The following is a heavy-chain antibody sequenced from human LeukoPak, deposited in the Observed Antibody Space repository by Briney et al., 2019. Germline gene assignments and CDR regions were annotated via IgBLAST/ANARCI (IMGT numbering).Heavy chain of an antibody. J-gene: IGHJ6*02. CDR3: ARVTIPWAYYYYYGMDV. CDR1: GFTFSSYA. D-gene: IGHD3-16*01. Sequence: GRSLRLSCAASGFTFSSYAMHWVRQPPGKGLEWVAVISYDGSNKYYADSVKGRFTISRDNSKNTLYLQMNSLRAEDTAVYYCARVTIPWAYYYYYGMDVWGQGTTVTVSS. CDR2: ISYDGSNK. V-gene: IGHV3-30-3*01.